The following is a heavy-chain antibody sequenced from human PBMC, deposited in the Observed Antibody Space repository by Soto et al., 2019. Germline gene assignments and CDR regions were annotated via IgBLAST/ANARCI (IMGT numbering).Heavy chain of an antibody. CDR1: GFTFSSYA. Sequence: GGSLRLSCAASGFTFSSYAMHWVRQAPGKGLEWVAVISYDGSNKYYADSVKGRFTISRDNSKNTLYLQMNSLRAEDTAVYYCARAEMWTTVTTITYYYGMDVWGQGTTVTVSS. J-gene: IGHJ6*02. V-gene: IGHV3-30-3*01. CDR3: ARAEMWTTVTTITYYYGMDV. CDR2: ISYDGSNK. D-gene: IGHD4-17*01.